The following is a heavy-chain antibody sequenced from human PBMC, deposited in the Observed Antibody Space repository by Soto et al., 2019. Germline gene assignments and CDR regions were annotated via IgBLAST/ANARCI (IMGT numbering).Heavy chain of an antibody. V-gene: IGHV3-23*01. CDR1: GFIFGHYA. CDR2: ISGRGDST. Sequence: EEQLLESGGGVGTAGGSLRLSCAGSGFIFGHYAMTWVRQAPGKGLEWISAISGRGDSTYYADAVKGRFTISRDNSKNTLYLQMNSLRVEDTAVYYCAKALDGIDDYFYAMGVWGQGTTVTVSS. J-gene: IGHJ6*02. D-gene: IGHD1-1*01. CDR3: AKALDGIDDYFYAMGV.